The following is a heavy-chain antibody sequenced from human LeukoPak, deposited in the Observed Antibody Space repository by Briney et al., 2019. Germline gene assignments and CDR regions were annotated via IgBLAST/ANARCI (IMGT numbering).Heavy chain of an antibody. CDR2: ISGSGGST. D-gene: IGHD6-6*01. CDR1: GFTFSSYA. J-gene: IGHJ4*02. CDR3: AKGVPYSSSLDY. Sequence: GGSLRLSCAASGFTFSSYAMSWVRQAQGKGLEWVSAISGSGGSTYYADSVNGRFTISRDNSKNTLYLQMNSLRAEDTAVYYCAKGVPYSSSLDYWGQGTLVTVPS. V-gene: IGHV3-23*01.